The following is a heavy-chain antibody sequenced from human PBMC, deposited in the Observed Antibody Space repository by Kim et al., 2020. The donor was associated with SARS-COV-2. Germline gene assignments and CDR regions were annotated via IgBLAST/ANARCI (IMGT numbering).Heavy chain of an antibody. V-gene: IGHV1-18*01. CDR1: GYTFSGYG. J-gene: IGHJ6*03. CDR2: ISGDNGIK. CDR3: ARFRFCTTSTCYLEHYKYNYMDV. D-gene: IGHD2-8*01. Sequence: ASVKVSCQASGYTFSGYGISWVRQAPGQGLEWMAWISGDNGIKTYAQKFQDRVTMTTDTSTSTTYMELRSLTSADTAVYYCARFRFCTTSTCYLEHYKYNYMDVWGKGTTVTVSS.